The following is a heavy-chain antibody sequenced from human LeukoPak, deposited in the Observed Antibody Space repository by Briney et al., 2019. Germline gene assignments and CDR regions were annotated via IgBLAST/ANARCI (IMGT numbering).Heavy chain of an antibody. D-gene: IGHD1-1*01. J-gene: IGHJ3*02. CDR3: ARGGAGNAFDI. CDR1: GGSISSYY. V-gene: IGHV4-59*01. CDR2: IYYSGST. Sequence: SETLSLTCTVSGGSISSYYWSWIRQPPGKGLQWIGYIYYSGSTNYNPSLKSRVTMSVDTSKNQFSLKLSSVTAADTALYYCARGGAGNAFDIWGQGTMVNFSS.